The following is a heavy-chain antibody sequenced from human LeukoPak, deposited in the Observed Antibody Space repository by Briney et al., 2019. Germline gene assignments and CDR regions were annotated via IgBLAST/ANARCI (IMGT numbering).Heavy chain of an antibody. D-gene: IGHD2-21*01. J-gene: IGHJ4*02. CDR2: IWYDETNK. V-gene: IGHV3-30*02. Sequence: GGSLRLSCAASGFTFSSYGMHWVRQAPGKGLEWVAFIWYDETNKYYADSVKGRFTISRDNSKNTLYLQMNSLRGEDTAVYYCAKETRRRWGGAFDIWGQGTLVTVSS. CDR3: AKETRRRWGGAFDI. CDR1: GFTFSSYG.